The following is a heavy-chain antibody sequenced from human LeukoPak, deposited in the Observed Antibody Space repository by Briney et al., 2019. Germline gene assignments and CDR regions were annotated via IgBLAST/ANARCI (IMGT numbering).Heavy chain of an antibody. J-gene: IGHJ5*02. CDR2: IIPILGIA. CDR1: GGTFSSYT. CDR3: AREKRTGTTLDNWFDP. V-gene: IGHV1-69*04. Sequence: SVKVSCKASGGTFSSYTISCVRQAPGQGLEWMGRIIPILGIANYAQKFQGRVTITADKSTSTAYMELSSLRSEDTAVYYCAREKRTGTTLDNWFDPWGQGTLVTVSS. D-gene: IGHD1-7*01.